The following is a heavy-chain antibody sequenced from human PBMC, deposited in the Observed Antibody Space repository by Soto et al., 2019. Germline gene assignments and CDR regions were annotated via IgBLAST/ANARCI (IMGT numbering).Heavy chain of an antibody. Sequence: GGSLRLSCAASGFTFDDYTMHWVRQGPGKGLEWVSGISWNSGSIVYADSVKGRFTISRDNAKNTLYLQMNSLRAEDTAVYYCIADGPDGRAYWSQGTQVTVSS. CDR1: GFTFDDYT. V-gene: IGHV3-9*01. J-gene: IGHJ4*02. D-gene: IGHD2-8*01. CDR3: IADGPDGRAY. CDR2: ISWNSGSI.